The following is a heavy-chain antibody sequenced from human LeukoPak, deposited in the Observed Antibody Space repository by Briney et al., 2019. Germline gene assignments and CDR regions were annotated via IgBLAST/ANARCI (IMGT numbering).Heavy chain of an antibody. Sequence: GGSLRLSCAASGFTVSSNYMSWVRQAPGKGLEWVSAISGSGASTYYADSVKGRFSISRDSTRNTLFLQMNSLRAEDTAVYYCAKNQDGYYYYGMDVWGQGTTVTVSS. CDR3: AKNQDGYYYYGMDV. V-gene: IGHV3-23*01. J-gene: IGHJ6*02. D-gene: IGHD1-14*01. CDR1: GFTVSSNY. CDR2: ISGSGAST.